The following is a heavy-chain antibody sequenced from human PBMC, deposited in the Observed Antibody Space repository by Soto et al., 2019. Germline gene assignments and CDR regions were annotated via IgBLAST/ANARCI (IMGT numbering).Heavy chain of an antibody. CDR1: GGSVSNSNYY. Sequence: SETLSLTCTVSGGSVSNSNYYWGWIRQSPGKGLEWIGSVYYRGRRDSKSSDKSRVTISVDSSKILFSLNLNSVTASDTAVYFCVSQRTSVLTQAYFDYWGPGALVAVSS. V-gene: IGHV4-39*01. J-gene: IGHJ4*02. CDR2: VYYRGRR. CDR3: VSQRTSVLTQAYFDY. D-gene: IGHD2-8*01.